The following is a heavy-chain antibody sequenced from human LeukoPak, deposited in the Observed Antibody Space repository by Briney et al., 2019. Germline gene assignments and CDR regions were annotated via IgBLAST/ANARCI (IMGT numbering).Heavy chain of an antibody. CDR3: ASVDTAMVLDY. J-gene: IGHJ4*02. D-gene: IGHD5-18*01. CDR2: IIPILGIA. CDR1: GGTFSSYA. V-gene: IGHV1-69*04. Sequence: ASVKVSCKASGGTFSSYAISWVRQAPGQGLEWMGRIIPILGIANYAQKFQGRVTITADKSTSTAYMELSSLRSEDTAVYYCASVDTAMVLDYWGQGTLVTVSS.